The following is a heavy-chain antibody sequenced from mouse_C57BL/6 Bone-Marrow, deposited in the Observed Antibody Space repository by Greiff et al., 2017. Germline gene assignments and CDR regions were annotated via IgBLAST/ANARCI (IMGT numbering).Heavy chain of an antibody. D-gene: IGHD4-1*01. J-gene: IGHJ2*01. Sequence: QLQQSGAELVRPGASVTLSCKASGYTFTDYEMHWVKQTPVHGLEWIGAIDPETGGTAYNQKFKGKAILTADKSSSTAYMELRSLTSEDSAVYYCTRSLGRVPFDYWGQGTTLTVSS. CDR2: IDPETGGT. CDR3: TRSLGRVPFDY. V-gene: IGHV1-15*01. CDR1: GYTFTDYE.